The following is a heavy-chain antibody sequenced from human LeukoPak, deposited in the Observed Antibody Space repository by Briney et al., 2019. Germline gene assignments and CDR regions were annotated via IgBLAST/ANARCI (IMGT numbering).Heavy chain of an antibody. Sequence: PGGSLGLSCAASGFTFSSYGMHWVRQAPGKGLEWVAVISYDGSNKYYADSVKGRFTISRDNSKNTLYLQMNSLRAEDTAVYYCAKDFSTCDAFDIWGQGTMATVSS. V-gene: IGHV3-30*18. D-gene: IGHD2-2*01. CDR1: GFTFSSYG. CDR2: ISYDGSNK. J-gene: IGHJ3*02. CDR3: AKDFSTCDAFDI.